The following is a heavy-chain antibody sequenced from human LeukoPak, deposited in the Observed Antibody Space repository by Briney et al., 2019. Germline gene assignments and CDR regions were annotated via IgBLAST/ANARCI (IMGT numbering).Heavy chain of an antibody. CDR1: GFTFSNYW. D-gene: IGHD6-19*01. Sequence: GGSLRLSCAASGFTFSNYWMHWVRQVPGKGLVWVSRIKTDESTASYADSVKGRFTISRDNAKNTLYLQMNSLRAEDTAVYYCARDLNTGYSSGWYIDYWGQGTLVTVSS. J-gene: IGHJ4*02. CDR2: IKTDESTA. CDR3: ARDLNTGYSSGWYIDY. V-gene: IGHV3-74*01.